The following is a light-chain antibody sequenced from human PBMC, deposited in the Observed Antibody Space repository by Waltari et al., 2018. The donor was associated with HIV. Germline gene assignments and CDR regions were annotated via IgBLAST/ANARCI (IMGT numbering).Light chain of an antibody. Sequence: QSVLTQPPSVSGAPGQRVTISCTGSTSQLRADYDVPLYQQIPGTAPKLLISGNKNRPSGVPDRFSASKSGTSASLTITGLQAEDEADYFCQSYDITLSASVVFGGGTKLTVL. V-gene: IGLV1-40*01. CDR1: TSQLRADYD. CDR2: GNK. J-gene: IGLJ2*01. CDR3: QSYDITLSASVV.